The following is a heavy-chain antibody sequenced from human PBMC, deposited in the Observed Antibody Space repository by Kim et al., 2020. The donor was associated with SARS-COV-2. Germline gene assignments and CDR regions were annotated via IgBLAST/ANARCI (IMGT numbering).Heavy chain of an antibody. D-gene: IGHD5-12*01. V-gene: IGHV3-48*01. CDR1: GFTFSSYS. Sequence: GGSLRLSCAASGFTFSSYSMNWVRQAPGKGLEWDSYISSSSSTIYYADSVKGRFTISRDNAKNSLYLQMNSLRAEDTAVYYCARSGYDYLYYFDYWGQGTQVTVSS. CDR3: ARSGYDYLYYFDY. J-gene: IGHJ4*02. CDR2: ISSSSSTI.